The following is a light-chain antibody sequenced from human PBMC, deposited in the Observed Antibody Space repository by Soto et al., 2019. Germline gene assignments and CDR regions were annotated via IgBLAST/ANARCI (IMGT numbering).Light chain of an antibody. V-gene: IGLV4-69*01. CDR3: QSLGTGIQV. J-gene: IGLJ3*02. Sequence: QAVVTQSPSASASLGASVKLTCTLSSGYSTNAIAWHQQQSEKGPRFLMKINYAGTHRKGDGFFDRFSGSSSGAERHLSISSLQSEDEADYSCQSLGTGIQVFGGGTKVTVL. CDR1: SGYSTNA. CDR2: INYAGTH.